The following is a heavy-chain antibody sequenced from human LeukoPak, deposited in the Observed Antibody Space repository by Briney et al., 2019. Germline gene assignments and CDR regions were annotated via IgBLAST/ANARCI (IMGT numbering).Heavy chain of an antibody. CDR2: ISGSGGST. Sequence: GGSLRLSCAASGFTFSSYAMSWVRQAPGKGLEWVSAISGSGGSTYYADSVKGRFTISRDNSKNTLYLQMNSLRAEDTAVYYCAKAWNYYYHYYMDVWGKGTTITVSS. D-gene: IGHD1-1*01. CDR3: AKAWNYYYHYYMDV. V-gene: IGHV3-23*01. J-gene: IGHJ6*03. CDR1: GFTFSSYA.